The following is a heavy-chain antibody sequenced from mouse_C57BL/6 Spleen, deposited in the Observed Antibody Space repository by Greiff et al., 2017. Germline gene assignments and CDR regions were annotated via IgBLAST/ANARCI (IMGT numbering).Heavy chain of an antibody. CDR2: IDPEDGET. CDR3: AREDYAGFAY. CDR1: GFNITDYY. D-gene: IGHD2-4*01. J-gene: IGHJ3*01. V-gene: IGHV14-2*01. Sequence: VQLQQSGAELVTPGASVKLSCTASGFNITDYYMRWVKQRTEQGLEWIGRIDPEDGETNYAPKFQGKATITADTSSNTAYLQLSSLTAEDTAVYDCAREDYAGFAYWGQGTLVTVSA.